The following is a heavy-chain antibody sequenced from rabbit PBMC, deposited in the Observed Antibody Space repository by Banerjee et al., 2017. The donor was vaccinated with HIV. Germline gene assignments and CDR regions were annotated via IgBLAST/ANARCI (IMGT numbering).Heavy chain of an antibody. CDR3: ARYYAGDGYDL. D-gene: IGHD4-2*01. J-gene: IGHJ4*01. CDR1: GFSFSSSYW. V-gene: IGHV1S45*01. CDR2: INIGYGFT. Sequence: ELVESGGDLVKPEGSLTLTCTASGFSFSSSYWICWVRQAPGKGLEWIACINIGYGFTAYASWAKGRFTISKTSSTTVTLQMTSLTAADTATYFCARYYAGDGYDLWGQGTLVTVS.